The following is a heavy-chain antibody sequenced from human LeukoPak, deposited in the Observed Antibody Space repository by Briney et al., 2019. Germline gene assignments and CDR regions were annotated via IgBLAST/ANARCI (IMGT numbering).Heavy chain of an antibody. CDR2: IYYSGST. CDR1: GGSISSSSYY. CDR3: ARRVEYYDSSGYYYYYGMDV. V-gene: IGHV4-39*01. D-gene: IGHD3-22*01. J-gene: IGHJ6*02. Sequence: SETLSLTFTVSGGSISSSSYYWGWTRPPPGKGLEWIGSIYYSGSTYYNPSLKSRVTISVDTSKNQFSLKLSSVTAADTAVYYCARRVEYYDSSGYYYYYGMDVWGQGTTVTVSS.